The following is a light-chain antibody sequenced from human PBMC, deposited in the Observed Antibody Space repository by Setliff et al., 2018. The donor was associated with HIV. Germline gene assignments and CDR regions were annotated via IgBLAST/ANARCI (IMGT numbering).Light chain of an antibody. J-gene: IGLJ2*01. CDR3: CSYTSSNTVL. CDR1: SSDVGSYNL. Sequence: QSVLTQPASVSGSPGQSITISCTGNSSDVGSYNLVSWYQQYPGKAPKLTIFEVSKRPSGVSNRFSGSKSGNTASLTISGLQAEDEADYYCCSYTSSNTVLFGGGTKVTVL. CDR2: EVS. V-gene: IGLV2-14*02.